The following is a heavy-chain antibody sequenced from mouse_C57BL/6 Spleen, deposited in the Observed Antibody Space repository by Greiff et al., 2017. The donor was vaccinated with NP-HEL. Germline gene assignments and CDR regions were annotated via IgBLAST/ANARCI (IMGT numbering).Heavy chain of an antibody. D-gene: IGHD2-5*01. CDR3: TRDSNYGYYAMDY. Sequence: VKLVESGAELVRPGASVTLSCKASGYTFTDYEMHWVKQTPVHGLEWIGAIDPETGGTAYNQKFKGKAILTADKSSSTAYMELRSLTSEDSAVYYCTRDSNYGYYAMDYWGQGTSVTVSS. V-gene: IGHV1-15*01. J-gene: IGHJ4*01. CDR2: IDPETGGT. CDR1: GYTFTDYE.